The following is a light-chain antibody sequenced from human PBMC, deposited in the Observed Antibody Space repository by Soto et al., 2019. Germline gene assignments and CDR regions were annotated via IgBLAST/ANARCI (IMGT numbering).Light chain of an antibody. CDR3: SSYATSSTPV. Sequence: QSALAQPASVSGSPGQSITISCTGTSSDVGRYNYVAWYQQHPGKAPKVLIFEVSNRPSGVSSRFSGSKSGNTASLNISGLQAEDEADYYCSSYATSSTPVFGTGTKLTVL. J-gene: IGLJ1*01. CDR1: SSDVGRYNY. V-gene: IGLV2-14*01. CDR2: EVS.